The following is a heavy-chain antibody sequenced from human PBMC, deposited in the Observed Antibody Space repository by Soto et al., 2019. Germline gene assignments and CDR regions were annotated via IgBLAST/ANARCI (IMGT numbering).Heavy chain of an antibody. CDR1: GFSLSTSGVG. V-gene: IGHV2-5*01. Sequence: SGPTLVNPTQTLTLTCTFSGFSLSTSGVGVGWIRQPPGKALEWLALIYWNDDKRYSPSLKSRLTITKDTSKNQVVLTMTNMDPVDTATYYCAHRRLPYYDFWSGSWFDPWGQGTLVTVSS. CDR2: IYWNDDK. D-gene: IGHD3-3*01. J-gene: IGHJ5*02. CDR3: AHRRLPYYDFWSGSWFDP.